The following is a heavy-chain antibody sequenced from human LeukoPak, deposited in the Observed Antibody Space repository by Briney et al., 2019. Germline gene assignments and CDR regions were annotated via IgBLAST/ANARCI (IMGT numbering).Heavy chain of an antibody. V-gene: IGHV3-23*01. CDR3: ARGSYIAARPCLDY. CDR1: GFTFSAYA. J-gene: IGHJ4*02. Sequence: PGGSLRLSCAASGFTFSAYAMNWVRQAPGKGLEWVSAITYSGGRTYYADSVKGRFTISRDNSKNTLYLQMGSLRAEDMAVYYCARGSYIAARPCLDYWGQGTLVTVSS. CDR2: ITYSGGRT. D-gene: IGHD6-6*01.